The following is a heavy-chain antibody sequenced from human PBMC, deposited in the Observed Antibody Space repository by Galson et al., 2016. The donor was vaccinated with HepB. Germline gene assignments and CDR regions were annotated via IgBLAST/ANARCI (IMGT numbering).Heavy chain of an antibody. J-gene: IGHJ4*02. Sequence: SLRLSCAASGFTFSSYVLSWVRQPPGKGLEWVSAIRADGRNTYHADSVKGRFTISRDNSKNTVYLQMNSLRAEDTAVYYCAKDNYGDHAFAYWGQGTLVTVSS. V-gene: IGHV3-23*01. CDR3: AKDNYGDHAFAY. CDR2: IRADGRNT. D-gene: IGHD4-17*01. CDR1: GFTFSSYV.